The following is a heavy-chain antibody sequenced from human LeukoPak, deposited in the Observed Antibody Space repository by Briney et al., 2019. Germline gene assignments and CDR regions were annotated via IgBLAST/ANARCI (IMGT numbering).Heavy chain of an antibody. D-gene: IGHD2-15*01. CDR3: ARVESSTAFDYPDY. V-gene: IGHV1-2*02. J-gene: IGHJ4*02. CDR1: GYTFTGYY. CDR2: ISPNSGGT. Sequence: ASVKVSCKASGYTFTGYYLHWVRQAPGQGLEWMGWISPNSGGTNYAQKFQGRVTMTKDTSITTAYMELSRLRSDDTAVYYCARVESSTAFDYPDYWGQGTLVTVSS.